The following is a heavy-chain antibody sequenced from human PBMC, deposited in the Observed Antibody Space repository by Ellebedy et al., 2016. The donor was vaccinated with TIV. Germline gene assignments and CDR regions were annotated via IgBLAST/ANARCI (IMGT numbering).Heavy chain of an antibody. CDR3: ARAFPYDYVWGSYRPPDS. V-gene: IGHV1-69*04. D-gene: IGHD3-16*02. CDR1: RGTFSSYA. Sequence: SVKVSXKASRGTFSSYAICWVRQAPGQGLEWVGRIIPLLGTANYAQKFHGRVTITADRSTTTAYMELSSLKSEDTAIYYCARAFPYDYVWGSYRPPDSWGKGTTVTVSS. J-gene: IGHJ6*04. CDR2: IIPLLGTA.